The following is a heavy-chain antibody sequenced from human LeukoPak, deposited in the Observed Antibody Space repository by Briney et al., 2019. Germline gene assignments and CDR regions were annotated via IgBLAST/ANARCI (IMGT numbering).Heavy chain of an antibody. J-gene: IGHJ4*02. CDR1: GGSISSSSYY. D-gene: IGHD6-19*01. Sequence: SETLSLTCTVSGGSISSSSYYWGWIRQPPGKGLEWIGSIYYSGSTYYNPSLKSRVTISVDTSKNQFSLKLSSVTAADTAVYYCARTSFRGTVAFDYWGQGTLVTVSS. CDR2: IYYSGST. CDR3: ARTSFRGTVAFDY. V-gene: IGHV4-39*07.